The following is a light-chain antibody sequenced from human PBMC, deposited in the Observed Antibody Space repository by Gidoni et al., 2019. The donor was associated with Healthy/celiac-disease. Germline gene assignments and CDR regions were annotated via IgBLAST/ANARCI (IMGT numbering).Light chain of an antibody. CDR3: QQSYSTPWT. V-gene: IGKV1-39*01. CDR2: AAS. J-gene: IGKJ1*01. Sequence: IQMTQSPSSLSPSVGDRVTITCRASQSISSYLNWYQQKPGKAPKLLIYAASSLESGVPSRFSGSGSGTDFTLTISSLQPEDFATYYCQQSYSTPWTFXQXTKVEIK. CDR1: QSISSY.